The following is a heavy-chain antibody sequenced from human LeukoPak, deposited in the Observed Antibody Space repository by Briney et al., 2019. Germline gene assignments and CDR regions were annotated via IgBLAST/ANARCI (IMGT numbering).Heavy chain of an antibody. CDR3: AAPGASGFVGNFWSGPLDL. CDR1: GYTFTSHY. V-gene: IGHV1-46*01. Sequence: ASVKVSCRASGYTFTSHYMHWVRQAPGQGLEWMGIINPSAGSTSYPQKFQGRVTMTRDTSTSTVYMELSSLRSEDTAVYYCAAPGASGFVGNFWSGPLDLWGQGTLVTVSS. D-gene: IGHD3-3*01. J-gene: IGHJ5*02. CDR2: INPSAGST.